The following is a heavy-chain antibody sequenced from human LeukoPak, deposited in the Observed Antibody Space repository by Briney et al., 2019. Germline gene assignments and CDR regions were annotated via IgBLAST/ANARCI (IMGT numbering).Heavy chain of an antibody. D-gene: IGHD5-12*01. J-gene: IGHJ4*02. CDR3: ARDQVGGYIGYFDY. CDR1: GFTFDDYG. Sequence: GGSLRLSRAASGFTFDDYGMSWVRQAPGKGVEWVSGINWNGGSTGYADSVKGRFTISRDNAKNSLYLQMNSLRAEDTALYYCARDQVGGYIGYFDYWGQGTLVTVSS. V-gene: IGHV3-20*04. CDR2: INWNGGST.